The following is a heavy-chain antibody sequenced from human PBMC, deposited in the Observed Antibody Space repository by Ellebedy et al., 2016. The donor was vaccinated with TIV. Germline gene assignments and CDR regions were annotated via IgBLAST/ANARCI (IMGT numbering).Heavy chain of an antibody. D-gene: IGHD3-3*01. CDR1: GGSISSSSYY. V-gene: IGHV4-39*01. CDR2: ICYSGST. Sequence: MPSETLSLTCTVSGGSISSSSYYWGWIRQPPGKGLEWIGSICYSGSTYYNPTPKSRVTISVDTAKNQFSLKLSSVTAADTALYYCARQRFLENHRPPPHSWGQGTLVTVSS. J-gene: IGHJ4*02. CDR3: ARQRFLENHRPPPHS.